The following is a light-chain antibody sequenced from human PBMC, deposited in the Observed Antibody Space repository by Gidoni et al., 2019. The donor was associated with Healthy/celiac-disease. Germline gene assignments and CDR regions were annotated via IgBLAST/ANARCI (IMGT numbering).Light chain of an antibody. V-gene: IGKV3-15*01. J-gene: IGKJ1*01. CDR2: GAS. CDR1: QSVSSN. Sequence: EIVMTQSPATLSVSPGERATLSCRASQSVSSNLAWYQQKPGQAPRLLIYGASTRATGIPARFSGSGSGTEFTLTISSLQSEDFAVYYCQQYNNWPRTFGHXPKVEIK. CDR3: QQYNNWPRT.